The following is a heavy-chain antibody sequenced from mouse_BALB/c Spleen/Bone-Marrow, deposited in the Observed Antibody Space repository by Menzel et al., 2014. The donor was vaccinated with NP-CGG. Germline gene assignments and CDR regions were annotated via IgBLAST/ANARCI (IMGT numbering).Heavy chain of an antibody. V-gene: IGHV1-69*02. D-gene: IGHD2-4*01. CDR3: ARSRGYYDYWYFDV. Sequence: VQLQQSGAELVKPGASVKLSCKASGYTFTSYWMHWVKQRPGQGLEWIGEIDPSDSYTNYNQKFKGKATLTVDKSSSTAYMQLSSLTSEDSAVYYCARSRGYYDYWYFDVWGAGTTVTFSS. CDR2: IDPSDSYT. CDR1: GYTFTSYW. J-gene: IGHJ1*01.